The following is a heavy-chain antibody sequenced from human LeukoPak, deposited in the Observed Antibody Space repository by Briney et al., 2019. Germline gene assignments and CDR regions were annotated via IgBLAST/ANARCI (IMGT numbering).Heavy chain of an antibody. CDR1: GYTFTRYG. Sequence: ASVKVSCKTSGYTFTRYGVSWVRQAPGQGLEWMGWISPHNGNRDYAQKFKDRVTMTTDTSTNTVHLELRSLRPDDTAMYYCARTGYGSGSDDFDFWGQGTLVTVSS. D-gene: IGHD3-10*01. CDR2: ISPHNGNR. V-gene: IGHV1-18*01. CDR3: ARTGYGSGSDDFDF. J-gene: IGHJ4*02.